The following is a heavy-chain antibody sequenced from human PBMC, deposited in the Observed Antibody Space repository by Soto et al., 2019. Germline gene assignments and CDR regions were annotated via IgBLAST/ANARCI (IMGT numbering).Heavy chain of an antibody. J-gene: IGHJ6*02. Sequence: ETLSLTCTVSVGSIRSRSYYWGWILQPPGKGLEWIGSIYYSGSTYYNPSLKSRVTISVDTSKNQFSLKLSSVTAADTAVYYCARQYEYYDFWSGYYYGMDVWGQGTTVTVSS. CDR3: ARQYEYYDFWSGYYYGMDV. CDR2: IYYSGST. CDR1: VGSIRSRSYY. V-gene: IGHV4-39*01. D-gene: IGHD3-3*01.